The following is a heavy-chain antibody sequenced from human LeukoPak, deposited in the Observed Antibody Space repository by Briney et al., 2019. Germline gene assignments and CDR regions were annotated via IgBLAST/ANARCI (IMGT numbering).Heavy chain of an antibody. V-gene: IGHV3-48*03. J-gene: IGHJ4*02. D-gene: IGHD2-15*01. CDR2: ISNSGSTI. CDR3: ARDSGGSSPFDY. CDR1: GFTFSSYE. Sequence: GGSLRLSCAASGFTFSSYEMHWARQAPGKGLEWVSYISNSGSTIYYADSVKGRFTISRDNAKNSLYLQMNSLRAEDTAVYYCARDSGGSSPFDYWGQGTLVTVSS.